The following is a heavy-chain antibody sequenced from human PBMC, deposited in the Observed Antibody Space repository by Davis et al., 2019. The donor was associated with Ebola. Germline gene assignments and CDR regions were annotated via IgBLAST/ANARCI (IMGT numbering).Heavy chain of an antibody. CDR2: INPKSGAT. V-gene: IGHV1-2*02. D-gene: IGHD2-2*01. CDR1: GYTFIYYY. CDR3: ARGPAANATLDY. Sequence: ASVTVSCQAFGYTFIYYYINWVRQTPGQGLEWMGRINPKSGATTYAQRFQGRVTMTRDTSSGTAYMDLGSLKSDDTAVYYCARGPAANATLDYWGQGTLVTVSS. J-gene: IGHJ4*02.